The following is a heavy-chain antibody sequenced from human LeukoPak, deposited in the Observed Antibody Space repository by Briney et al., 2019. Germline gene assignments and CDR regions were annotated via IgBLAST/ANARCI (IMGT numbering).Heavy chain of an antibody. CDR3: TTYSGSYSYDS. V-gene: IGHV3-15*01. J-gene: IGHJ4*02. D-gene: IGHD1-26*01. Sequence: GGSLRLSCAASGFSFTNAWMSWVRQAPGKGLEWVGRIKSKTDGGTADYAAPVKGRFTISRDDSENTLYLQMNSLKTEDTAVYYCTTYSGSYSYDSWGQGTLATVSS. CDR2: IKSKTDGGTA. CDR1: GFSFTNAW.